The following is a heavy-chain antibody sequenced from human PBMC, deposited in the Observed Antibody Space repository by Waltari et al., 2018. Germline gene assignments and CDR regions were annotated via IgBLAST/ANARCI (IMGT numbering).Heavy chain of an antibody. CDR3: ASLRIVAAPYHYFDY. CDR2: IYYTGTA. V-gene: IGHV4-61*08. CDR1: GASVRNGDYY. J-gene: IGHJ4*02. Sequence: QVQLQESGPGLVKPSETLSLPCRVSGASVRNGDYYWTWIRQPPGKGLEWIVYIYYTGTAYYNPSLKSRVTISVDTSKNQFSLKLSSVTTADTAVYYCASLRIVAAPYHYFDYWGQGTRVSVSS. D-gene: IGHD1-26*01.